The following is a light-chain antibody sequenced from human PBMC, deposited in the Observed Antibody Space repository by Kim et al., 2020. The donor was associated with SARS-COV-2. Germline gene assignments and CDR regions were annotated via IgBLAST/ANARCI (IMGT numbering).Light chain of an antibody. Sequence: QSVLTQPPSVSAAPGQKVTISCSGSSSNIGNNYVSWYQQLPGTAPKLLIYDNNKRPSGIPDRFSGSKSGTSATLGITGLQTGDEADYYCETWDSSLRAVVFGGGTQLTVL. CDR2: DNN. CDR1: SSNIGNNY. V-gene: IGLV1-51*01. CDR3: ETWDSSLRAVV. J-gene: IGLJ2*01.